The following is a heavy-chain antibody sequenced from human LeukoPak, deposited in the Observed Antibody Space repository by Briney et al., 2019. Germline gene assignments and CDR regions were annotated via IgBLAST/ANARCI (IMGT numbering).Heavy chain of an antibody. J-gene: IGHJ3*02. CDR3: AREGIVGATRPAFDI. CDR1: GFTVSSNY. Sequence: PGGSLRLSCAASGFTVSSNYMSWVRQAPGKGLEWVSVIYSGGSTYYADSVKGRFTISRDNSKNTLYLQMNSLRAEDTAAYYCAREGIVGATRPAFDIWGQGTMVTVSS. V-gene: IGHV3-53*01. D-gene: IGHD1-26*01. CDR2: IYSGGST.